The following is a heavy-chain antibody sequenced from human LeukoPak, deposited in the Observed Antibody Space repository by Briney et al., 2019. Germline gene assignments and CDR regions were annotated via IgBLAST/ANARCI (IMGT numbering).Heavy chain of an antibody. Sequence: PSETLSLTCTVSGGPISSGGYYWSWIRQHPGKGLEWIGYIYYSGSTYYNPSLKSRVTISVDTSNNQFSLKLSSVTAADTAVYYCARSYDSSGYTFDYWGQGTLVTVSS. J-gene: IGHJ4*02. V-gene: IGHV4-31*03. CDR2: IYYSGST. D-gene: IGHD3-22*01. CDR3: ARSYDSSGYTFDY. CDR1: GGPISSGGYY.